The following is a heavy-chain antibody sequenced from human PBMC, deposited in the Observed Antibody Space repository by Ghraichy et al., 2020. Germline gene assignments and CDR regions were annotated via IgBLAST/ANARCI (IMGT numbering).Heavy chain of an antibody. CDR1: GYTFTSYG. Sequence: ASVKVSCKASGYTFTSYGISWVRQAPGQGLEWMGWISAYNGNTNYAQKLQGRVTMTTDTSTSTAYMELRSLRSDDTAVYYCARDSPVGEILLWFGEPLNRAFDIWGQGTMVTVSS. CDR2: ISAYNGNT. J-gene: IGHJ3*02. D-gene: IGHD3-10*01. CDR3: ARDSPVGEILLWFGEPLNRAFDI. V-gene: IGHV1-18*01.